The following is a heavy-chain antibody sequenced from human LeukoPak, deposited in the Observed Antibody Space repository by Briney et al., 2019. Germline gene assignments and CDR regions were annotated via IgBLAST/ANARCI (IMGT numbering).Heavy chain of an antibody. Sequence: SETLSLTCTVSGGSISSYYWSWIRQPPGKGLEWIGYIYYSGSTNYNPSLKSRVTISVDTSKNQFSLKLSSVTAADTAVYYCAKDPADCSRTTCKFHFYYYMDVWGKGTTVTVSS. V-gene: IGHV4-59*12. CDR2: IYYSGST. CDR3: AKDPADCSRTTCKFHFYYYMDV. J-gene: IGHJ6*03. CDR1: GGSISSYY. D-gene: IGHD2-2*01.